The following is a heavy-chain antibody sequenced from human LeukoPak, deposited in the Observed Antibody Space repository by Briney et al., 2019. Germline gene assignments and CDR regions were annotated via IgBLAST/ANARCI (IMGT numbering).Heavy chain of an antibody. D-gene: IGHD6-19*01. CDR2: IKQDGSEK. Sequence: GGSLRLSCAASGFTFSSYWMSWVRQAPGKGLEWVANIKQDGSEKYYVDSVKGRFTISRDNSKNTLYLQMNSLRAEDTAVYYCARTGIAVAGTLYYFDYWGQGTLVTVSS. CDR1: GFTFSSYW. V-gene: IGHV3-7*01. J-gene: IGHJ4*02. CDR3: ARTGIAVAGTLYYFDY.